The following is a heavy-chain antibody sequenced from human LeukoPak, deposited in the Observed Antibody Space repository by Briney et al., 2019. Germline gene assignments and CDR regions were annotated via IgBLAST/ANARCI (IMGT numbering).Heavy chain of an antibody. V-gene: IGHV1-18*01. CDR2: ISGYNGNT. CDR1: GYTFTNHG. CDR3: ARDPSGYRLGY. J-gene: IGHJ4*02. Sequence: ASVKVSCKASGYTFTNHGISWVRQAPGQGLEWMGWISGYNGNTNYAQKFQGRVTMTTDTSTNTAYMELRSLRSDDTAVYYCARDPSGYRLGYWGQGTLVTVSS. D-gene: IGHD5-12*01.